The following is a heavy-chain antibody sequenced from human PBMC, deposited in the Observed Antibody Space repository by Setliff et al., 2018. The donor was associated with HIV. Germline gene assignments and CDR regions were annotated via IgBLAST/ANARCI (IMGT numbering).Heavy chain of an antibody. V-gene: IGHV5-51*01. Sequence: RGESLKISCKGSRYSFTTHWIAWVRQMPGKGLEWVGIVYPGDSDTRYSPSLQGQVTISADKSISTAYLHWSNLKASDTAMYYCATLGPNYGDYCNYWGQGTLVTVSS. J-gene: IGHJ4*02. D-gene: IGHD4-17*01. CDR2: VYPGDSDT. CDR3: ATLGPNYGDYCNY. CDR1: RYSFTTHW.